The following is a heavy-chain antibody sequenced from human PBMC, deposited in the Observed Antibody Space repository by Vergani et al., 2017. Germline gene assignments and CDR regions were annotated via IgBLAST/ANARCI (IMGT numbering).Heavy chain of an antibody. D-gene: IGHD6-6*01. Sequence: QVQLVQSGAEVKKPGSSVKVSCKASGGTFSSYAISWVRQAPGQGLEWMGGIIPIFGTANYAQKFQGRVTITADESTSTAYMELSSLRSEDTAVYYCARSSSVGQLGHNYYYYYYMDVWGKGTTVTVSS. V-gene: IGHV1-69*01. CDR1: GGTFSSYA. CDR3: ARSSSVGQLGHNYYYYYYMDV. CDR2: IIPIFGTA. J-gene: IGHJ6*03.